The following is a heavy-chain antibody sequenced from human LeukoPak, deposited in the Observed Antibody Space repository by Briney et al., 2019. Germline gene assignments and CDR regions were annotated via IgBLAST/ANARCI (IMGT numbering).Heavy chain of an antibody. D-gene: IGHD6-13*01. CDR2: ISGGGSA. J-gene: IGHJ4*02. CDR1: GFTFSSYA. CDR3: AKDRYSSSSYFSDY. Sequence: GGSLRLSCAASGFTFSSYAMSWVRQAPGKGLEWVSAISGGGSAYYADSVKGRFTISRDNSKNTLYLQMNGLRAEDTAVYYCAKDRYSSSSYFSDYWGQGTLVTVSS. V-gene: IGHV3-23*01.